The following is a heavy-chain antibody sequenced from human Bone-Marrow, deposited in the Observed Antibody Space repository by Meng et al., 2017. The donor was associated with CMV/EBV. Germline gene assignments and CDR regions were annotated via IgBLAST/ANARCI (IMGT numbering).Heavy chain of an antibody. Sequence: GGSLRLSCAASGFTVSSKYMSWVRQAPGKGLEWVSVIYSGGTTYYADSVKGRFTISRDNSKNTLYLQMNSLRVEDTVVYYCARYKFGGGGMDVWGQGTTVTVSS. CDR1: GFTVSSKY. V-gene: IGHV3-66*02. J-gene: IGHJ6*02. CDR2: IYSGGTT. D-gene: IGHD3-10*01. CDR3: ARYKFGGGGMDV.